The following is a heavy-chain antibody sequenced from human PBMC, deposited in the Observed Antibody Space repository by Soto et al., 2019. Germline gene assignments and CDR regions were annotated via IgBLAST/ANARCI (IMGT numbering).Heavy chain of an antibody. CDR1: GYSFSSYW. CDR3: ARGNIANFFEP. J-gene: IGHJ5*02. Sequence: PGESLKISCNTSGYSFSSYWIVWVRQKPGKGLEWMGVIYPSDSKVKYNPSVQGQVTMSADKSISTTYLQWSSLKASDTAKYFCARGNIANFFEPWGQGTPVTVSS. D-gene: IGHD3-16*02. CDR2: IYPSDSKV. V-gene: IGHV5-51*01.